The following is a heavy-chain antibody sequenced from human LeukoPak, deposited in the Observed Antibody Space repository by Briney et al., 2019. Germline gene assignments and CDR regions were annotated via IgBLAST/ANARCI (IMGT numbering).Heavy chain of an antibody. CDR3: ARTDSAVAEYYFDY. CDR1: GFTFSSYS. Sequence: GGSLRLSCAASGFTFSSYSMNWVHQAPGKGLEWVSSISSSSSYIYYADSVKGRFTISRDNAKNSLYLQMNSLRAEDTAVYYCARTDSAVAEYYFDYWGQGTLVTVSS. D-gene: IGHD6-19*01. CDR2: ISSSSSYI. J-gene: IGHJ4*02. V-gene: IGHV3-21*01.